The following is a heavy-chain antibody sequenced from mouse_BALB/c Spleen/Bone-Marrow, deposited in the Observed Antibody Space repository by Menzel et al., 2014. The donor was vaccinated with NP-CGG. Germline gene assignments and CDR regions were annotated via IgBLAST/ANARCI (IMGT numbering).Heavy chain of an antibody. J-gene: IGHJ3*01. V-gene: IGHV14-3*02. Sequence: VHVKQSGAELVKPGASVKLSCTASGSNIKDTYMHWVKQRPEQGLEWIGRIDPANGNTKYDPKFQGKATITADTSSNTAYLQLSSLTSEDTAVYYCAPYYYGSSSFAYWGQGTLVTVSA. CDR3: APYYYGSSSFAY. D-gene: IGHD1-1*01. CDR2: IDPANGNT. CDR1: GSNIKDTY.